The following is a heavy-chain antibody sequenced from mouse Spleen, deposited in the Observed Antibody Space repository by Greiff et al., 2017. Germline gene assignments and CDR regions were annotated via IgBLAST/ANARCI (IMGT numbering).Heavy chain of an antibody. Sequence: VQLQQSGPVLVKPGASVKMSCKASGYTFTDYYMNWVKQSHGKSLEWIGVINPYNGGTSYNQKFKGKATLTVDKSSSTAYMELNSLTSEDSAVYYCARYVTRYFDVWGAGTTVTVSS. CDR1: GYTFTDYY. CDR2: INPYNGGT. CDR3: ARYVTRYFDV. J-gene: IGHJ1*01. V-gene: IGHV1-19*01. D-gene: IGHD2-12*01.